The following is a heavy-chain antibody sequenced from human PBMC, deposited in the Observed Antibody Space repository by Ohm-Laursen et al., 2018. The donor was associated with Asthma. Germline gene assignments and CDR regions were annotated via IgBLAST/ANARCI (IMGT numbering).Heavy chain of an antibody. V-gene: IGHV3-30*03. CDR3: ARDPDYGSRYGMDV. Sequence: RSLRLSCTASGFIFTSYGIHWVRQAPGKGLEWVAVISYDGSNKYYADSVKGRFTISRDNSKNTLYLQMNSLRDEGTAVYYCARDPDYGSRYGMDVWGQGTTVTVSS. J-gene: IGHJ6*02. D-gene: IGHD3-10*01. CDR2: ISYDGSNK. CDR1: GFIFTSYG.